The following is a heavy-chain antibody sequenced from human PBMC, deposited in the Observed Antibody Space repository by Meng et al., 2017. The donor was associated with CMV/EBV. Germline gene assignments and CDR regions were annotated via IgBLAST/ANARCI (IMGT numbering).Heavy chain of an antibody. D-gene: IGHD3-3*01. J-gene: IGHJ6*02. CDR1: GFTFSSYS. V-gene: IGHV3-21*01. CDR2: ISSSSSYI. CDR3: ASRYDFWSGYYYYGMDV. Sequence: GGSLRLSCAASGFTFSSYSINWVRQAPGKGLEWVSSISSSSSYIYYADSVKGRFTISRDNAKNSLYLKMNSLRAEDTAVYYCASRYDFWSGYYYYGMDVWGQGTTVTVSS.